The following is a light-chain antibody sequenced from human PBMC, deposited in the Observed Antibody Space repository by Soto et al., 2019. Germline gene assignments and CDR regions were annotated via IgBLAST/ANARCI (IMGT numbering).Light chain of an antibody. Sequence: EIVLMQSPGTLSLSPGERATLSCRASQSVSKNYVAWYQQKPGQAPRLLIAGASSRATGIPDRFSGSGSGTDFTLTISRLEPEDFAVYYCQQYGTSPPLTFGGGTKVEIK. CDR3: QQYGTSPPLT. CDR2: GAS. J-gene: IGKJ4*01. V-gene: IGKV3-20*01. CDR1: QSVSKNY.